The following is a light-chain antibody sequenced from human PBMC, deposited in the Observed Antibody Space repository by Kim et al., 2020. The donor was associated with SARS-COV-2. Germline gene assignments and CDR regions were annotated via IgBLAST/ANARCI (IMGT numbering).Light chain of an antibody. J-gene: IGLJ2*01. V-gene: IGLV2-14*03. CDR3: SSYTSSSTVV. CDR1: SSDVGGYNY. Sequence: GQSITISCTGTSSDVGGYNYVSWYQQHPGKAPKLMIYDVSNRPSGVSNRFSGSKSGNTASLTIPGLQAEDEADYYCSSYTSSSTVVFGGGTQLTVL. CDR2: DVS.